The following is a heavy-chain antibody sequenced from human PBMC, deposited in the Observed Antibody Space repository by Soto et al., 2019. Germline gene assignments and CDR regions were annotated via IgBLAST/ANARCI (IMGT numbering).Heavy chain of an antibody. CDR1: GFTFSSYD. CDR3: ARYHVTTVSHDAFDI. CDR2: IIGSGGRT. J-gene: IGHJ3*02. Sequence: PGGSLRLSCAASGFTFSSYDMRWVRQAPGKGLEWVSAIIGSGGRTYYAEFVQGRFTISRDNSKNMLYLQMNTPRAEETAVYYCARYHVTTVSHDAFDIWGQGTMVTVSS. D-gene: IGHD4-17*01. V-gene: IGHV3-23*01.